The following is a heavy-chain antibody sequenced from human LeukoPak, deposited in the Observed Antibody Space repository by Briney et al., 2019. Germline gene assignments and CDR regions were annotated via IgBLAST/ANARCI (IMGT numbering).Heavy chain of an antibody. V-gene: IGHV4-39*02. CDR2: IYYSGGT. D-gene: IGHD1-26*01. CDR1: GDSICSSSHY. J-gene: IGHJ4*02. CDR3: AREYSGSYDY. Sequence: PSETLSLTCTVSGDSICSSSHYWGWVRQPPGKGLEWIGTIYYSGGTYYNPSLKSRVTMSVDTSKNQFSLKLTSVTAADTSIYYCAREYSGSYDYWGQGTLVTVSS.